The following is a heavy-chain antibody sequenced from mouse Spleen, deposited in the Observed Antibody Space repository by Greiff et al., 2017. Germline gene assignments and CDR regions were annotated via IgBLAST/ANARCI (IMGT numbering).Heavy chain of an antibody. CDR2: IDHSDSYT. Sequence: VQLHQSGAELVKPGASVTLSCKASGYTFTSYWMQWVKQRPGQGLEWIGEIDHSDSYTNYNQKFKGKATLTVDTSSSTAYMQLSSLTSEDSAVYYCARSYGSSYVKGAMDYWGQGTSVTVSS. J-gene: IGHJ4*01. V-gene: IGHV1-50*01. CDR3: ARSYGSSYVKGAMDY. CDR1: GYTFTSYW. D-gene: IGHD1-1*01.